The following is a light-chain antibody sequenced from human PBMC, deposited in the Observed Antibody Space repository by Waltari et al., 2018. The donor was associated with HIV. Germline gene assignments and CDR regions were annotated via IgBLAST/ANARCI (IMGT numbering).Light chain of an antibody. CDR1: QDIAKE. CDR2: DAS. V-gene: IGKV1-6*01. CDR3: LQDFIFPYT. J-gene: IGKJ2*01. Sequence: AIQMTKSPSSLSASVGDRVPITCRSTQDIAKELSWYQHKPGRAPTLLIYDASTLQSGFSSRFSGSGTGTYFTLTISSLQPEDFATYYCLQDFIFPYTFGQGTNLDIK.